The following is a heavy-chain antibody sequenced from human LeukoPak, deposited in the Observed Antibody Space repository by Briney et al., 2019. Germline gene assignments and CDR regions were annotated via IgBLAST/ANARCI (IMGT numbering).Heavy chain of an antibody. J-gene: IGHJ3*02. CDR1: GFTLSTYV. CDR3: AKAGGNSFMYALDI. CDR2: ISHSGGHT. Sequence: PGGSLRLSCAASGFTLSTYVMSWVRQAPGKGLEWVSSISHSGGHTYYAESVEGRVTFSRDNSKNTLYLQMHSLRTEDTAVYYCAKAGGNSFMYALDIWGQGTMVTVSS. D-gene: IGHD4-23*01. V-gene: IGHV3-23*01.